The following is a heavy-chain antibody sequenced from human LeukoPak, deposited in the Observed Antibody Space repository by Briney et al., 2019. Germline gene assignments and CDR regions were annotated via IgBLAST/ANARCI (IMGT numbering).Heavy chain of an antibody. Sequence: ASVKVSCKASGYTFTGYYMHWVRQAPGQGLEWMGWINPNSGGTNYAQKFQGRVTMTRNTSISTAYMELSSLRSEDTAVYYCARGTREYKRYCSSTSCYTYFDYWGQGTLVTVSS. V-gene: IGHV1-2*02. J-gene: IGHJ4*02. CDR3: ARGTREYKRYCSSTSCYTYFDY. CDR2: INPNSGGT. D-gene: IGHD2-2*02. CDR1: GYTFTGYY.